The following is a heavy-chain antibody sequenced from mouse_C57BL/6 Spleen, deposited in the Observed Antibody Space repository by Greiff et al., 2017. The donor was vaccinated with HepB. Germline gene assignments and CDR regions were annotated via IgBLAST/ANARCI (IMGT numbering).Heavy chain of an antibody. CDR1: GYAFSSSW. Sequence: QVQLQQSGPELVKPGASVKISCKASGYAFSSSWMNWVKQRPGKGLEWIGRIYPGDGDTNYNGKFKGKATLTAAKSSSTAYMQLSSLTSEDSAVYFCANGPPNYAMDYWGQGTSVTVSS. V-gene: IGHV1-82*01. J-gene: IGHJ4*01. D-gene: IGHD1-1*02. CDR3: ANGPPNYAMDY. CDR2: IYPGDGDT.